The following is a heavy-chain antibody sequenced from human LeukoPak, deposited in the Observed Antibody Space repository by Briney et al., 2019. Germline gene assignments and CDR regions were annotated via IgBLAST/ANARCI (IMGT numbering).Heavy chain of an antibody. Sequence: GGSLRLSCAASGFSFNSYWMSWVRQAPGKGVEWVANIKQDESEKHYVDSGKSRFSITRDNTKNSMCLQINSLRAEDTAVYHCARGNDYGDHVGIYIDYWGQGTLATVSS. CDR1: GFSFNSYW. D-gene: IGHD4-17*01. CDR2: IKQDESEK. CDR3: ARGNDYGDHVGIYIDY. V-gene: IGHV3-7*03. J-gene: IGHJ4*02.